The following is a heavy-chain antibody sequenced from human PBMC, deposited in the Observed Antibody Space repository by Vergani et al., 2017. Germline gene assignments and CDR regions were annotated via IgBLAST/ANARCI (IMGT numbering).Heavy chain of an antibody. V-gene: IGHV4-38-2*01. CDR3: ARRGYSSSWYFDY. J-gene: IGHJ4*02. CDR2: IYRSGST. Sequence: QVQLQESGPGLVKPSETLSLTCAVSGYSISSGYYWGWIRQPPGKGLEWIGSIYRSGSTYYNPSLKSRVTISVDTSKNQFSLKLSSVTAADTAVHYCARRGYSSSWYFDYWGQGTLVTVSS. D-gene: IGHD6-13*01. CDR1: GYSISSGYY.